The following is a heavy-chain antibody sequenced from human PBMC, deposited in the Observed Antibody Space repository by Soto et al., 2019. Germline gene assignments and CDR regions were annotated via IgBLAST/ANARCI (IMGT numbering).Heavy chain of an antibody. CDR3: ARKNIGANYNSDDAFDI. Sequence: GGSLRLSCAASGFTFSSYSMNWVRQAPGKGLEWVSSISSSGTYIYYADSVKARFTISRDNAKNSLSLQMDSLRAEDTAVYYCARKNIGANYNSDDAFDIWGQGTMVTVSS. D-gene: IGHD1-7*01. CDR2: ISSSGTYI. J-gene: IGHJ3*02. CDR1: GFTFSSYS. V-gene: IGHV3-21*01.